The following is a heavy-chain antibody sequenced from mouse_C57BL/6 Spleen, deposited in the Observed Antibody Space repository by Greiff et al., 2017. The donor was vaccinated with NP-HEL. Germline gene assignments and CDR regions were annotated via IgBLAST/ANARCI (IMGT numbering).Heavy chain of an antibody. V-gene: IGHV5-6*01. J-gene: IGHJ1*03. CDR3: AIQGTYYSNYDWYFDV. CDR2: LSSGGSYT. CDR1: GFTFSSYG. Sequence: EVQLVESGGDLVKPGGSLKLSCAASGFTFSSYGMSWVRQTPDKRLEWVATLSSGGSYTYYPDSVTGRFTISRDNAKNTLYLQMSSLKAEDTAMYYCAIQGTYYSNYDWYFDVWGTGTTVTVSS. D-gene: IGHD2-5*01.